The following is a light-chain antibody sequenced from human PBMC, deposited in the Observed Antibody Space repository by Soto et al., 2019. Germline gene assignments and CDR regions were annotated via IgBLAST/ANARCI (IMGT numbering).Light chain of an antibody. CDR1: QALNIN. CDR3: QQYDNWPPGWT. CDR2: AAS. V-gene: IGKV3-15*01. J-gene: IGKJ1*01. Sequence: EIVMTQSPDTLSVSPGERATLSCRASQALNINLAWYQQKPGQAPRLLIYAASTRATGVPARFSGSGSGTEFTITITSLQSEDFAVYYCQQYDNWPPGWTFGQGTKVEIE.